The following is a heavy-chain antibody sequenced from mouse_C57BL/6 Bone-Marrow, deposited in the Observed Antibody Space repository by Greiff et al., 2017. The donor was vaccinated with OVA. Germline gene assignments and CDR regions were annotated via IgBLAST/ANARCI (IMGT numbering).Heavy chain of an antibody. CDR3: TTDLGLPFAY. D-gene: IGHD2-4*01. CDR2: IDPENGDT. J-gene: IGHJ3*01. V-gene: IGHV14-4*01. Sequence: VQLKESGAELVRPGASVKLSCTASGFNIKDDYMHWVKQRPEQGLEWIGWIDPENGDTEYASKFQGKATITADTSSNTAYLQLSSLTSEDTAVYYCTTDLGLPFAYWGQGTLVTVSA. CDR1: GFNIKDDY.